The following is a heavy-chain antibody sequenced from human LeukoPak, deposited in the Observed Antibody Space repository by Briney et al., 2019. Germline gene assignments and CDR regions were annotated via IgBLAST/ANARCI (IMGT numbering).Heavy chain of an antibody. D-gene: IGHD3-10*01. CDR3: ARAFYGSGSYYNGAMGFDY. CDR1: GYTFTSYY. Sequence: ASVKVSCKASGYTFTSYYMHRVRQAPGQGLEWMGIINPSGGSTSYAQKFQGRVTMTRDMSTSTVYMELSSLRSEDTAVYYCARAFYGSGSYYNGAMGFDYWGQGTLVTVSS. V-gene: IGHV1-46*01. CDR2: INPSGGST. J-gene: IGHJ4*02.